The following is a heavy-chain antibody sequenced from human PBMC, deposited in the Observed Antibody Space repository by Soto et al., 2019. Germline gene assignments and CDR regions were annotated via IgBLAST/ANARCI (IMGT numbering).Heavy chain of an antibody. CDR1: GFSLSISGVG. J-gene: IGHJ4*02. CDR2: IYWDGDK. CDR3: AHRPNDFWSRSEGYFFDY. Sequence: GSGPTLVNPTQTLTLTCTFSGFSLSISGVGVGWIRQPPGKALEWLALIYWDGDKRYSPSLKNRLTITKDTSKNQVVLTMTNMDPVDTATYYCAHRPNDFWSRSEGYFFDYWGQGTLVTVSS. D-gene: IGHD3-3*01. V-gene: IGHV2-5*02.